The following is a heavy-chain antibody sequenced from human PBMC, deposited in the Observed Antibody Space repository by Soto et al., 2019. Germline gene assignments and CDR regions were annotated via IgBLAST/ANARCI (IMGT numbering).Heavy chain of an antibody. CDR1: GGTFSSYA. CDR2: IIPIFGTA. J-gene: IGHJ6*02. D-gene: IGHD2-2*01. CDR3: ARCPVGYCSSTSCTKAKYYYYYYGMDV. Sequence: SVKVSCKASGGTFSSYAISWVRQAPGQGLEWMGGIIPIFGTANYAQKFQGRVTITADESTSTAYMELSSLRSEDTAVYYCARCPVGYCSSTSCTKAKYYYYYYGMDVWGQGTTVTVSS. V-gene: IGHV1-69*13.